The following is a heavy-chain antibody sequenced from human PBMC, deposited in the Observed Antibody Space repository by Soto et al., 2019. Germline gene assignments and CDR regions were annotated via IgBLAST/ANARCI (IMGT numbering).Heavy chain of an antibody. Sequence: TGGSLRLSCAASGFTLSSYGMHWVRQAPGKGLEWVAVIWYDGSNKYYADSVKGRFTISRDNSKNTLYLQMNSLRAEDTAVYYCARDLGVTSLYYFDYWGQGTLVTVSS. J-gene: IGHJ4*02. CDR2: IWYDGSNK. D-gene: IGHD3-10*01. V-gene: IGHV3-33*01. CDR3: ARDLGVTSLYYFDY. CDR1: GFTLSSYG.